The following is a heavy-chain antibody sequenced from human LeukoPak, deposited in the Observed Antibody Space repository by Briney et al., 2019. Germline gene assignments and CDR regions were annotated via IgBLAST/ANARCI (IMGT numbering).Heavy chain of an antibody. CDR3: ARVGPLWFGELSWFDP. D-gene: IGHD3-10*01. Sequence: PSETLSLTCTVSGGSISSSSYYWGWIRQPPGKGLEWIGSSYYSGSTYYNPSLKSRVTISVDTSKNQFSLKLSSVTAADTAVYYCARVGPLWFGELSWFDPWGQGTLVTVSS. J-gene: IGHJ5*02. CDR2: SYYSGST. CDR1: GGSISSSSYY. V-gene: IGHV4-39*07.